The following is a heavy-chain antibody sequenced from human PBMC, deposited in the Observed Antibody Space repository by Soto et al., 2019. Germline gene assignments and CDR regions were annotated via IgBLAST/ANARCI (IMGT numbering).Heavy chain of an antibody. Sequence: ASVKVSCKASGYTFTGYYMHWVRQAPGQGLEWMGWINPNSGGTNYAQKFQGRVTITRDTSISTAYMELRRLRSDDTAVYYCARDGYSSSQEPPYYYYYYGMDVWGQGTTVTVSS. CDR2: INPNSGGT. D-gene: IGHD6-13*01. CDR1: GYTFTGYY. CDR3: ARDGYSSSQEPPYYYYYYGMDV. V-gene: IGHV1-2*02. J-gene: IGHJ6*02.